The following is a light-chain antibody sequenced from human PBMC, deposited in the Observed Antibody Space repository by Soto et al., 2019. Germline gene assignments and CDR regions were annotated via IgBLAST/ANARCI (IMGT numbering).Light chain of an antibody. CDR3: QQYDNSPLT. Sequence: EMVLTQSPGTLSVSPWEIATLSFMASQSVSSSYLAWYQQKPGQAPRLLIYGASSRATGIPDRFSGSGSGTDFTLTISRLEPEDFAVYYCQQYDNSPLTFGGGTKVDIK. CDR1: QSVSSSY. J-gene: IGKJ4*01. CDR2: GAS. V-gene: IGKV3-20*01.